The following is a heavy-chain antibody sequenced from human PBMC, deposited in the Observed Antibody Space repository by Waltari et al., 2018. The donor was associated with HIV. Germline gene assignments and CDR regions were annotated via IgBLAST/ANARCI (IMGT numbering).Heavy chain of an antibody. Sequence: QVQLVQSGDAVKRPGASVKVSCQALGFTVNTHAIPWAREAPGEQLECLGWIDAGTGNIRYSQTFHDRITITRDTSATTAYIELTNLRLEDTAVYFCARDVVHYDVSSGYPGYFRNWGQGTLVTVSS. D-gene: IGHD3-3*01. V-gene: IGHV1-3*01. CDR2: IDAGTGNI. J-gene: IGHJ1*01. CDR3: ARDVVHYDVSSGYPGYFRN. CDR1: GFTVNTHA.